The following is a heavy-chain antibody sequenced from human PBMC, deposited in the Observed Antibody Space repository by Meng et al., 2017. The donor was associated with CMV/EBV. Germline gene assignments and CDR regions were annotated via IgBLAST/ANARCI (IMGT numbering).Heavy chain of an antibody. CDR1: GFTFSSYA. V-gene: IGHV3-30-3*01. Sequence: GESLKISCAASGFTFSSYAMHWVRQAPDKGLEWVAVISYDGSNKYYADSVKGRFTISRDNSKNTLYLQMNSLRAEDTAVYYCARDRTSGWNYGMDVWGQGTTVTVSS. J-gene: IGHJ6*02. CDR3: ARDRTSGWNYGMDV. CDR2: ISYDGSNK. D-gene: IGHD6-19*01.